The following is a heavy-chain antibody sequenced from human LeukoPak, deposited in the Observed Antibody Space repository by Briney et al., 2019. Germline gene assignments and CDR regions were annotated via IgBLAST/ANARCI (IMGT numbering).Heavy chain of an antibody. CDR1: GFTVSSNY. D-gene: IGHD3-22*01. CDR3: ARDPHLSSGYYGWMAFDI. J-gene: IGHJ3*02. CDR2: IYSGGST. Sequence: PGGSLRLSCAASGFTVSSNYMSWVRQAPGKGLEWVSVIYSGGSTYYADSVKGRFTISRDNSKNTLYPQMNSLRTEDTAVYYCARDPHLSSGYYGWMAFDIWGQGTMVTVSS. V-gene: IGHV3-53*01.